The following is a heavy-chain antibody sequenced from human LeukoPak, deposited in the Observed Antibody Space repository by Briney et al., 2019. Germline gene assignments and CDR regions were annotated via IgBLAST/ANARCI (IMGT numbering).Heavy chain of an antibody. CDR1: GGSISSSSYY. D-gene: IGHD3-3*01. CDR3: ARGRFLDAFDI. CDR2: IYYSGST. J-gene: IGHJ3*02. Sequence: PSETLSLTCTVSGGSISSSSYYWGWIRQPPGKGLEWIGSIYYSGSTYYNPSLKSRVTISVDTSKNQFSLKLSSVTAADTAVYYCARGRFLDAFDIWGQGTMVTVPS. V-gene: IGHV4-39*07.